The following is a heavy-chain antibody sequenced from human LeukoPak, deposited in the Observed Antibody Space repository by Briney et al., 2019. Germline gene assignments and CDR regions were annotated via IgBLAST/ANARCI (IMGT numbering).Heavy chain of an antibody. D-gene: IGHD1-14*01. J-gene: IGHJ6*02. Sequence: SVKVSCKASGGTFKTYAISWVRQAPGQGLEWMGGIIPIFGTANYAQKFQGRVTITADESTSTAYMELSSLRSEDTAVYYCCTNLRDYYYYYGMDVWGQGTTVTVSS. CDR1: GGTFKTYA. CDR3: CTNLRDYYYYYGMDV. V-gene: IGHV1-69*13. CDR2: IIPIFGTA.